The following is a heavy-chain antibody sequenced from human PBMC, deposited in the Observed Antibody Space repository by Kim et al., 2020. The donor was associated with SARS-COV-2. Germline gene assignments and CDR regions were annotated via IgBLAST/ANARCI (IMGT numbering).Heavy chain of an antibody. CDR3: ARMTSDRPKTGMDV. D-gene: IGHD2-2*01. J-gene: IGHJ6*02. V-gene: IGHV3-23*01. CDR1: GFTLSNSA. CDR2: INTEDNT. Sequence: GGSLRLSCAASGFTLSNSAVRWVRQAPGKGLEWVATINTEDNTYFADSVKGRFTISRDNSKNTVDLQMNSLRVEDTAVYYCARMTSDRPKTGMDVWGHGTTVTVSS.